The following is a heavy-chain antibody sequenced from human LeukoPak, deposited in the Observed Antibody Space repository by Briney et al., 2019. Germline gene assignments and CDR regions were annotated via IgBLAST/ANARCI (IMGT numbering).Heavy chain of an antibody. CDR3: ARHVVAVAGPGFFDY. Sequence: PSETLSLTCAVYGGSFSGYYWSWIRQPPGKGLEWIGEINHSGSTNYNPSLKSRVTISVDTSKNQFSLKLSSVTAADTAVYYCARHVVAVAGPGFFDYWGQGTLVTVSS. D-gene: IGHD6-19*01. CDR2: INHSGST. CDR1: GGSFSGYY. V-gene: IGHV4-34*01. J-gene: IGHJ4*02.